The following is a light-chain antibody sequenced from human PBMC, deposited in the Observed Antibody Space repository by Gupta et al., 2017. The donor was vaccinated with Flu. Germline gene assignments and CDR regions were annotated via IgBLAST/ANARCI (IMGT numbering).Light chain of an antibody. CDR2: DTT. CDR1: TGPVTSSQY. CDR3: LLFYSGVRV. Sequence: QAVVTQEPSLTVSPGGTVSLTCGSSTGPVTSSQYPYWFQQKPGQGPRTLIYDTTKKHSWTPVRFAGSLLGDKAALTLAGAQPEDEADYYCLLFYSGVRVFGGGTKLTVL. J-gene: IGLJ3*02. V-gene: IGLV7-46*01.